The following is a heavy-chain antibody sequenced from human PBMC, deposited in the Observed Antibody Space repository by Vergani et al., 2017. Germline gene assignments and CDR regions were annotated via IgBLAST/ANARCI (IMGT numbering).Heavy chain of an antibody. Sequence: EVQLLESGGGLVQPGGSLRLSCAASGFTFSSYAMSWVRQAPGKGLEWVSAISGSGGSTYYADSVKGRFTISRDNSKKTLYLQMNSLRAEDTAVYYCAKDRQYRFPYDSSSYGSFDYWGQGTLVTVSS. V-gene: IGHV3-23*01. CDR1: GFTFSSYA. CDR3: AKDRQYRFPYDSSSYGSFDY. CDR2: ISGSGGST. J-gene: IGHJ4*02. D-gene: IGHD3-22*01.